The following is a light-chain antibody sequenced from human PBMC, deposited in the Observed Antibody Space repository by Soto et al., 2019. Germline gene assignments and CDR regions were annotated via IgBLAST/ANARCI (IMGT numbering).Light chain of an antibody. CDR3: SSYASNRDVL. V-gene: IGLV2-14*01. J-gene: IGLJ2*01. CDR1: SSDVGGYDY. Sequence: QSALTQPASVSGSPGQSITISCTGTSSDVGGYDYVSWYQQHPGKAPKLMIYDVSNRPSGVSSRFSGSNSGNTASLTISGHQAEDEADYCCSSYASNRDVLFGGGTKLTVL. CDR2: DVS.